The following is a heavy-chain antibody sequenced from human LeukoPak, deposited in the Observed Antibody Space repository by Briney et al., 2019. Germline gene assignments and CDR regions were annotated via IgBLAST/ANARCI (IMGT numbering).Heavy chain of an antibody. D-gene: IGHD6-6*01. CDR2: MYYSGST. CDR1: GGSISSSSYY. CDR3: VQQLEPDAFDI. V-gene: IGHV4-39*07. Sequence: SETLSLTCTVSGGSISSSSYYWGWIRQPPGKGLEWIGSMYYSGSTYYNPSLKSRVTISVDTSKNQFSLKLSSVTAADTAVYYCVQQLEPDAFDIWGQGTMVTVSS. J-gene: IGHJ3*02.